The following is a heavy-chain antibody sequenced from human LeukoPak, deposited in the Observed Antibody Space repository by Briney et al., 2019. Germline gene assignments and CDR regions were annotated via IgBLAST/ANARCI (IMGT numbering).Heavy chain of an antibody. D-gene: IGHD5-18*01. V-gene: IGHV3-48*03. CDR2: ISSSGSTI. CDR3: ARENTAMVAY. CDR1: GFTFSSYV. J-gene: IGHJ4*02. Sequence: GGSLRLSCAASGFTFSSYVMNWVRQAPGKGLEWVSYISSSGSTIYYADPVKGRFTISRDNAKNSLYLQMNSLRAEDTAVYYCARENTAMVAYWGQGTLVTVSS.